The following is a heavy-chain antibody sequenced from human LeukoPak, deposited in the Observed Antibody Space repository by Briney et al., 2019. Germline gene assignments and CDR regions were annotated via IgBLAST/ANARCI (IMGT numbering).Heavy chain of an antibody. CDR3: ARGATSHVDSAMAH. Sequence: PSETLSLTCTVSGGSISSYYWGWIRQPPGKGLEWIGYIYYSGSTNYNPSLKSRVTISVDTSKNQFSLKLSSVTAADTAVYYCARGATSHVDSAMAHWGQGTLVTVSS. CDR1: GGSISSYY. J-gene: IGHJ4*02. CDR2: IYYSGST. V-gene: IGHV4-59*01. D-gene: IGHD5-18*01.